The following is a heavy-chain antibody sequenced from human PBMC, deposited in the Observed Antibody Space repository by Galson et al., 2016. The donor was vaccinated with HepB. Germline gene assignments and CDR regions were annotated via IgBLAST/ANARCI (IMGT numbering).Heavy chain of an antibody. CDR2: IKSRTDGGTA. Sequence: SLRLSCAASGFTVTNAWMTWVRQAPGKGLEWVGRIKSRTDGGTADYAAPVKGRFIISRDDSKKTLYLQMNILKTEDTAVYYCSNHYGSGTYYEFDPWGQGTPVTVSS. V-gene: IGHV3-15*01. CDR1: GFTVTNAW. D-gene: IGHD3-10*01. J-gene: IGHJ5*02. CDR3: SNHYGSGTYYEFDP.